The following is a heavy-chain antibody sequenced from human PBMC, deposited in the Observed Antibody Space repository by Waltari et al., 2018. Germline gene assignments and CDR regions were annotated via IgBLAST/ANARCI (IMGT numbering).Heavy chain of an antibody. Sequence: QVQLQESGPGLVKPSETLSLTCTVSGGSISSSYWSWIRQPPGKGLEWIGYIYYSGSTNYNPSLKSRVTISVDTSKNQFSLKLSSVTAADTAVYYCAATTTLGDFDYWGQGTLVTVSS. J-gene: IGHJ4*02. CDR3: AATTTLGDFDY. V-gene: IGHV4-59*01. D-gene: IGHD3-10*02. CDR1: GGSISSSY. CDR2: IYYSGST.